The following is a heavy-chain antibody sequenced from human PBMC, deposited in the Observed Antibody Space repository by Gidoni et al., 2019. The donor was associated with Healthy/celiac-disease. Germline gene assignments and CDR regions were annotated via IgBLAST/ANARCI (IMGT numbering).Heavy chain of an antibody. Sequence: QLQLQESGPGLVKPSETLSLTCTVSGGSISSSSYYWGWIRQPPGKGLEWIGSIYYSGSTYYNPSLKSRVTISVDTSKNQFSLKLSSVTAADTAVYYCARHRPGEAWEPVHADAFDIWGQGTMVTVSS. CDR1: GGSISSSSYY. D-gene: IGHD1-26*01. V-gene: IGHV4-39*01. CDR3: ARHRPGEAWEPVHADAFDI. J-gene: IGHJ3*02. CDR2: IYYSGST.